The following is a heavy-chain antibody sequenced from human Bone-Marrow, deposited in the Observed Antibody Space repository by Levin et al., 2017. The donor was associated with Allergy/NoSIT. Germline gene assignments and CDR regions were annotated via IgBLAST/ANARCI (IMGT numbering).Heavy chain of an antibody. D-gene: IGHD6-13*01. CDR3: AKVSAGGSWYTANWFDP. V-gene: IGHV3-23*01. J-gene: IGHJ5*02. CDR2: ISGSGGST. Sequence: GESLKISCAASGFTFSSYAMSWVRQAPGKGLEWVSAISGSGGSTYYADSVKGRFTISRDNSKNTLYLQMNSLRAEDTAVYYCAKVSAGGSWYTANWFDPWGQGTLVTVSS. CDR1: GFTFSSYA.